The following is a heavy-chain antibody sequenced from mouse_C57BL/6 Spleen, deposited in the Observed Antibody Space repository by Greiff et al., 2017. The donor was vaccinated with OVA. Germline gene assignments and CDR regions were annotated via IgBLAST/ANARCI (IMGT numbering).Heavy chain of an antibody. Sequence: LQESGAELVRPGSSVKLSCKASGYTFTSYWMDWVKQRPGQGLEWIGNIYPSDSETHYNQKFKDKATLTVDKSSSTAYMQLSSLTSEDSAVYYCARSDGKRENYCDGWGKGTTLTVSS. J-gene: IGHJ2*01. CDR3: ARSDGKRENYCDG. CDR2: IYPSDSET. D-gene: IGHD2-3*01. CDR1: GYTFTSYW. V-gene: IGHV1-61*01.